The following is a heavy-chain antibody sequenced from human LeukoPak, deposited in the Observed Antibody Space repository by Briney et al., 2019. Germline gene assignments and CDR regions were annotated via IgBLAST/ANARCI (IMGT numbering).Heavy chain of an antibody. V-gene: IGHV3-66*01. D-gene: IGHD4-17*01. CDR1: GFTVSSNY. CDR2: IYSGGST. Sequence: GGSLRLSCAASGFTVSSNYMSWVRQAPGKGLEWVSVIYSGGSTYYADSVKGRFTISRDNSKNTLYLQMNSLRAEDTAVYYCARAPMTTVTESVDWGQGTLVTVSS. J-gene: IGHJ4*02. CDR3: ARAPMTTVTESVD.